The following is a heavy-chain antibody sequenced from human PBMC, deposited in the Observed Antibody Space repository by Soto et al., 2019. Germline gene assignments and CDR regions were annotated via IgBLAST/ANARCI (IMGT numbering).Heavy chain of an antibody. CDR3: AVYYYDSSGYYSVGP. D-gene: IGHD3-22*01. CDR2: ISAYNGNT. CDR1: GYTFTSYG. Sequence: ASVEVSCKASGYTFTSYGISWVRQAPGQGLEWMGWISAYNGNTNYAQKLQGRVTMTTDTSTSTAYMELRSLRSDDTAVYYCAVYYYDSSGYYSVGPWGQGTLFTVSS. V-gene: IGHV1-18*04. J-gene: IGHJ5*02.